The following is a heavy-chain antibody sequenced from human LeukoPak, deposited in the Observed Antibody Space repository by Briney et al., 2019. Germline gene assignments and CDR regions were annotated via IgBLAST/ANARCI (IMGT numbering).Heavy chain of an antibody. CDR3: ARVMATITGYYYYGMDV. Sequence: SETLSLTCTVSGGSISSYYWSWIRQPPGKGLEWIGYIYYSGSANYNPSLKSRVTISVDTSKNQFSLKLSAVTAADTAVYYCARVMATITGYYYYGMDVWGRGTTVTVSS. V-gene: IGHV4-59*01. D-gene: IGHD5-24*01. CDR2: IYYSGSA. CDR1: GGSISSYY. J-gene: IGHJ6*02.